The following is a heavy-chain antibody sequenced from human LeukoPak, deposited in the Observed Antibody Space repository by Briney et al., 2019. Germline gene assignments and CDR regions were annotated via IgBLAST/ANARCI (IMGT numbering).Heavy chain of an antibody. J-gene: IGHJ4*02. CDR1: GFTFSSYW. D-gene: IGHD6-13*01. CDR3: ARDGRIAAAAHHY. V-gene: IGHV3-7*01. CDR2: IKQDGNEK. Sequence: GGSLRLSCAASGFTFSSYWMIWVRQAPGKGLEWVAYIKQDGNEKDYVDSVKGRFTISRDNAKNSLYLQMNSLRAEDTAVYYCARDGRIAAAAHHYWGQGTLVTVSS.